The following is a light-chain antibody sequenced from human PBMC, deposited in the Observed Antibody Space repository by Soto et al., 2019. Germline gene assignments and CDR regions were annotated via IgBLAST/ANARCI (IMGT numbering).Light chain of an antibody. J-gene: IGKJ4*01. V-gene: IGKV3-20*01. Sequence: EMVLTHSPGTLSLSPCERAPLSYSASPSVSNNYLAWYQQKPGQAPRLLIYGASNRATGIPDRFSGSGSGTDFTLTISRLESEDFAVYYCQQYGRSPLTFGGGTKVDIK. CDR3: QQYGRSPLT. CDR1: PSVSNNY. CDR2: GAS.